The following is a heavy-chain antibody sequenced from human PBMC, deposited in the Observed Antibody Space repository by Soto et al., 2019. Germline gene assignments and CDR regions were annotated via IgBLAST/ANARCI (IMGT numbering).Heavy chain of an antibody. D-gene: IGHD3-10*01. CDR3: ASFGVVKGEKYFDY. CDR2: IYYSGST. J-gene: IGHJ4*02. V-gene: IGHV4-59*01. CDR1: GGSFSGYY. Sequence: PSETLSLTCAVYGGSFSGYYWSWIRQPPGKGLEWIGYIYYSGSTNYNPSLKSRVTISVDTSKNQFSLKLSSVTAADTAVYYCASFGVVKGEKYFDYWGQGTLVTVSS.